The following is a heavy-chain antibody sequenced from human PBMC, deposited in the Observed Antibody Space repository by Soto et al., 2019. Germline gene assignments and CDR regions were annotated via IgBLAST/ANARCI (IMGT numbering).Heavy chain of an antibody. CDR1: GYTFTTYG. D-gene: IGHD1-1*01. J-gene: IGHJ4*02. CDR3: ARGRYGDY. Sequence: QVHLVQSGAEVKKPGASVKVSCKGSGYTFTTYGITWVRQAPGQGLERMGWISAHNGNTNYAQKLQGRVTVTRATSTSTAYMELRSLRSDDTAVYYCARGRYGDYWGQGALVTVSS. CDR2: ISAHNGNT. V-gene: IGHV1-18*01.